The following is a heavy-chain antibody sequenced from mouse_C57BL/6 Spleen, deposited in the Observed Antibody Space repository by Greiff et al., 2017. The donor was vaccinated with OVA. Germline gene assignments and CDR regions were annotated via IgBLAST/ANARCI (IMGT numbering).Heavy chain of an antibody. CDR3: ARDAGAMDY. CDR2: SRNKANDYTT. Sequence: EVNVVESGGGLVQSGRSLRLSCATSGFTFSDFYMEWVRQVPGKGLEWIAASRNKANDYTTEYSASVKGRFIVSRDTSQSILYLQMNALRAEDTAIYYCARDAGAMDYWGQGTSVTVSS. CDR1: GFTFSDFY. V-gene: IGHV7-1*01. J-gene: IGHJ4*01.